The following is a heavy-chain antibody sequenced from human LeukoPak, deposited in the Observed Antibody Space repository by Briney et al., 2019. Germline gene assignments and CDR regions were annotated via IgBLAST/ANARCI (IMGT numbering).Heavy chain of an antibody. CDR1: RFTFSSYG. Sequence: GRSLRLSCAASRFTFSSYGMHWVRQAPGKGLEWVAVISYDGSNKYYADSVKGRFTISRDNSKNTLYLQMNSLRAEDTAVYYCAKDLEWELLGWFDPWGQGTLVTVSS. D-gene: IGHD1-26*01. CDR2: ISYDGSNK. J-gene: IGHJ5*02. V-gene: IGHV3-30*18. CDR3: AKDLEWELLGWFDP.